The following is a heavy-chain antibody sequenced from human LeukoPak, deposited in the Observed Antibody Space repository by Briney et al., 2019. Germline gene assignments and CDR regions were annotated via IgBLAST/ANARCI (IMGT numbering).Heavy chain of an antibody. J-gene: IGHJ4*02. CDR2: IIADGGAT. D-gene: IGHD6-19*01. CDR1: GFPFNTQD. V-gene: IGHV3-23*01. Sequence: PGGSLRLSCAASGFPFNTQDMSWVRQAPGKGLEWVSSIIADGGATFYADSVRGRFTISRDNSRNTLDLQMNSLRVEDTAVYYCGKGRVSEWGQGTLVTVSS. CDR3: GKGRVSE.